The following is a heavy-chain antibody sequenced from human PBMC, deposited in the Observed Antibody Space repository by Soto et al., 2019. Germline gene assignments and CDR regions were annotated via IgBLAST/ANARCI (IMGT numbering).Heavy chain of an antibody. J-gene: IGHJ6*02. CDR2: INAGDGNT. CDR1: GYTFTSYA. D-gene: IGHD1-1*01. Sequence: ASVKVSCKASGYTFTSYAMHWVRQAPGQRLGWMGWINAGDGNTKYSQKFEGRVTITRDTSASTAYMELSSLRSEDTAVYYCASSWYYHAMDVWGQGTTVTVSS. V-gene: IGHV1-3*01. CDR3: ASSWYYHAMDV.